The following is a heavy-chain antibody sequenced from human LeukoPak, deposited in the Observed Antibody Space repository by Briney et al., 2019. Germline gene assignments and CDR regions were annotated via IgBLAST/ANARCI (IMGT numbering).Heavy chain of an antibody. CDR3: AREGVHDYGDYGGIFDY. D-gene: IGHD4-17*01. V-gene: IGHV1-69*06. CDR2: IIPIFGTA. CDR1: GGTFSSYA. J-gene: IGHJ4*02. Sequence: GAPVKVSCKASGGTFSSYAISWVRQAPGQGLEWMGGIIPIFGTANYAQKFQGRVTITADKSTSTAYMELSSLRSEDTAVYYCAREGVHDYGDYGGIFDYWGQGTLVTVSS.